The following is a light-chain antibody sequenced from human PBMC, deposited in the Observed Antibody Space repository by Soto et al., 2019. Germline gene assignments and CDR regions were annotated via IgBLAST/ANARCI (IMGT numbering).Light chain of an antibody. V-gene: IGKV4-1*01. Sequence: DIVMTQSPDSLAVSLGERATINCKSSQSVLYSSNNKNYLAWYQQKPGQPPKLLIYWASTRESGVPDRFSGSGSGTDFTLTISSLQAEDVAVDDCQQYYSTPYTFGLGTKLEIK. CDR2: WAS. CDR3: QQYYSTPYT. J-gene: IGKJ2*01. CDR1: QSVLYSSNNKNY.